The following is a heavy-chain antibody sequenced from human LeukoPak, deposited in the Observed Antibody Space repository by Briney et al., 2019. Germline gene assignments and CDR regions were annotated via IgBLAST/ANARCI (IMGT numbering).Heavy chain of an antibody. CDR3: ATLQYYYDSSGYFDY. D-gene: IGHD3-22*01. J-gene: IGHJ4*02. Sequence: ASVKVSCKVSGYTLTELSMHWVRQAPGKGLEWMGGFDPEDGETIYAQKFQGRVTMTEDTSTDTAYMELCSLRSEDTAVYYCATLQYYYDSSGYFDYWGQGTLVTVSS. CDR1: GYTLTELS. CDR2: FDPEDGET. V-gene: IGHV1-24*01.